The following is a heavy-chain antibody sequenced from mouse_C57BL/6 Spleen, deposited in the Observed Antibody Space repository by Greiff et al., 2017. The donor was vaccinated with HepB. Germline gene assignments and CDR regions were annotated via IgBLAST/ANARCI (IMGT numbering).Heavy chain of an antibody. CDR3: TRSGGYYYGSSYNY. D-gene: IGHD1-1*01. V-gene: IGHV1-15*01. J-gene: IGHJ2*01. CDR2: IDPETGGT. Sequence: VQLQQSGAELVRPGASVTLSCKASGYTFTDYEMHWVKQTPVHGLEWIGAIDPETGGTAYNQKFKGKAILTADKSSSTAYMELRSLTSEDSAVYYCTRSGGYYYGSSYNYWGQGTTLTVSS. CDR1: GYTFTDYE.